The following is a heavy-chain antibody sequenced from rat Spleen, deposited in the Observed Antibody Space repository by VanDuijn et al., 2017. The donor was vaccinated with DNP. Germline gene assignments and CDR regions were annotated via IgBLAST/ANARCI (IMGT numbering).Heavy chain of an antibody. J-gene: IGHJ2*01. Sequence: EVQLVESGGGLVQPGRSLKLSCAASGFTFSNYGMHWIRQAPTKGLAWVATIIHDGSSIYYRDSVKGRFTISRDNAKSTLYLQMDSLRSEDKATYYCTREEWWGGGHWFAYWGQGVMVTVSS. CDR3: TREEWWGGGHWFAY. CDR2: IIHDGSSI. V-gene: IGHV5-19*01. CDR1: GFTFSNYG. D-gene: IGHD1-1*01.